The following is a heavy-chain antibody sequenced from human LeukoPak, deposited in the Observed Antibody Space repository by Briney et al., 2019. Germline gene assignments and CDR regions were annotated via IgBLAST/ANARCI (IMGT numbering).Heavy chain of an antibody. V-gene: IGHV1-2*02. J-gene: IGHJ4*02. CDR2: INPKNGDT. CDR3: ARVGYCSGDRCYLHFDY. CDR1: GGTFNSYD. Sequence: ASVKVSCKASGGTFNSYDISWVRQAPGQGLEWMGWINPKNGDTNYAQKFQGRVTMTRDTSISTVYMELNRLTSDDTALYYCARVGYCSGDRCYLHFDYWGQGTLVTVSS. D-gene: IGHD2-15*01.